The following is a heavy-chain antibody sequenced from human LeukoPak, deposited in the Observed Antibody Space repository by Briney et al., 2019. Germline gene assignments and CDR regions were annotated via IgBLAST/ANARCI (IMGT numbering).Heavy chain of an antibody. CDR1: GFTFSSYA. Sequence: GGSLRLSCAASGFTFSSYAMHWVRQAPGKGLEWVAVISYDGSNKYYADSVKGRFTISRDNSKNTPYLQMNSLRAEDTAVYYCAKSRFGELVSYWFDPWGQGTLVTVSS. V-gene: IGHV3-30*04. J-gene: IGHJ5*02. CDR3: AKSRFGELVSYWFDP. CDR2: ISYDGSNK. D-gene: IGHD3-16*01.